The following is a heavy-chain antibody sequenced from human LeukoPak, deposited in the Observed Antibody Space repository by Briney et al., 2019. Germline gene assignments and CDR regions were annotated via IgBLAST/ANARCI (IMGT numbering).Heavy chain of an antibody. CDR2: INWNGGST. V-gene: IGHV3-20*04. D-gene: IGHD6-6*01. Sequence: PGGSLRLSCAASGFTFDDYGMSWVRQATGKGLEWVSGINWNGGSTGYADSVKGRFTISRDNAKNSLYLQMNSLRAEDTAVYYCAKDRPVWFDPWGQGTLVTVSS. CDR1: GFTFDDYG. CDR3: AKDRPVWFDP. J-gene: IGHJ5*02.